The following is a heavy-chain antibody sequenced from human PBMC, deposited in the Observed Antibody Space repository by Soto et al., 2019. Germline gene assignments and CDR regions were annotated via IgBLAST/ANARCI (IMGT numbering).Heavy chain of an antibody. CDR3: AKGYGDYVREVAH. CDR1: GFAFTSYA. Sequence: DVQLLESGGALVQPGASLRLSCATSGFAFTSYAMSWVRQAPGKGLEWVSTIGGTGGTTYYADSVKGRFTIYKDDSKNTVDLQMNSLRAEDTGIYYCAKGYGDYVREVAHWGQGTLVTVSS. D-gene: IGHD4-17*01. J-gene: IGHJ1*01. V-gene: IGHV3-23*01. CDR2: IGGTGGTT.